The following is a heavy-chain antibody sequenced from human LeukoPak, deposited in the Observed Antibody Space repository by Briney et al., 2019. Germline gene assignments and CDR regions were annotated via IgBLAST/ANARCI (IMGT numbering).Heavy chain of an antibody. CDR1: GYTFTGYY. V-gene: IGHV1-18*04. J-gene: IGHJ3*02. D-gene: IGHD6-13*01. CDR2: ISAYNGNT. Sequence: ASVKVSCKASGYTFTGYYMHWVRQAPGQGLEWMGWISAYNGNTNYAQKLQGRVTMTTDTSTSTAYMELRSLRSDDTAVYYCARDHPTSIAAAGTGDAFDIWGQGTMVTVSS. CDR3: ARDHPTSIAAAGTGDAFDI.